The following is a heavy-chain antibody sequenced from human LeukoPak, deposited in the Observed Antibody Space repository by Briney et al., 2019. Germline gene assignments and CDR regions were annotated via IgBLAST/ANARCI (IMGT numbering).Heavy chain of an antibody. CDR3: AKGYSSSCPDY. CDR1: GFTFSSYE. Sequence: GGSLRLSCAASGFTFSSYEMNWVRQAPGKGLEWVSAISGSGGTTYYADSVKGRFTISRDNSKNTLYLQMNSLRAEDTAVYYCAKGYSSSCPDYWGQGTLVTVSS. D-gene: IGHD6-13*01. V-gene: IGHV3-23*01. J-gene: IGHJ4*01. CDR2: ISGSGGTT.